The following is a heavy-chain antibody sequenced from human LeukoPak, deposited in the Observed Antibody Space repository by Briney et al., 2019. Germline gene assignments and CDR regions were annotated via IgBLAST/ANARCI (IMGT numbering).Heavy chain of an antibody. CDR1: GFTFSSYD. V-gene: IGHV3-30*18. Sequence: GGSLRLSCAASGFTFSSYDMHWVRQAPGKGLEWVAVISYDGSNKYYADSVKGRFTISRDNSKNTLYLQMNSLRAEDTAAYYCAKSPSAAWALEWFKRDYYNYGMDVWGQGTTVTVSS. J-gene: IGHJ6*02. CDR3: AKSPSAAWALEWFKRDYYNYGMDV. D-gene: IGHD3-3*01. CDR2: ISYDGSNK.